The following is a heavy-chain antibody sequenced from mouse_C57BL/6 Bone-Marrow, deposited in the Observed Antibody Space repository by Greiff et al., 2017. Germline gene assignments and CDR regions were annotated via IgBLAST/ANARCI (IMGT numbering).Heavy chain of an antibody. D-gene: IGHD1-1*01. CDR2: IDPETGGT. CDR3: TRNTTVVAPGFDV. Sequence: QVQLQQSGAELVRPGASVTLSCKASGYTFTDYEMHWVKQTPVHGLEWIGAIDPETGGTDYNQKFKGKAILTADKSSSTAYMELRSLTSEDSAVYYCTRNTTVVAPGFDVWGTGTTVTVSA. V-gene: IGHV1-15*01. CDR1: GYTFTDYE. J-gene: IGHJ1*03.